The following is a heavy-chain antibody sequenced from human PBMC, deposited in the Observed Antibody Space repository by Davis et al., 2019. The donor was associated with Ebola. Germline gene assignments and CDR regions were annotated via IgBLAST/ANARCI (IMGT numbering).Heavy chain of an antibody. V-gene: IGHV3-48*02. J-gene: IGHJ4*02. CDR2: ITKGSDAI. Sequence: GESLKISCAASGFIFRDYAMNWVRQAPGKGLEWITYITKGSDAIHYADSVKGQFTVSRDNAKNSVFLQMSSLRDEDSAVYYCARDRFFAFDFWSQGVHVSVSS. D-gene: IGHD3/OR15-3a*01. CDR3: ARDRFFAFDF. CDR1: GFIFRDYA.